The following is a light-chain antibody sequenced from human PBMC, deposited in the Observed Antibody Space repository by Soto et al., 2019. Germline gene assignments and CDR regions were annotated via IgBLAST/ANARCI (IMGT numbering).Light chain of an antibody. CDR3: SSYTGGNPSYV. CDR1: SSDVGGFDY. V-gene: IGLV2-14*01. Sequence: QSALTQPASVSGSPGQSITISCTGTSSDVGGFDYVSWYQVLPGKAPKLMISEVNNRPSGVSHRFSGSKSGNTASLTISGLQAEDEADYYCSSYTGGNPSYVFGTGTKVTVL. CDR2: EVN. J-gene: IGLJ1*01.